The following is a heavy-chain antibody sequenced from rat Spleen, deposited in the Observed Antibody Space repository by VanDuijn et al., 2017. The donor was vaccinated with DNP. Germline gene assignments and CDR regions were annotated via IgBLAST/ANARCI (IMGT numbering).Heavy chain of an antibody. Sequence: EVQLQESGPGLVKPSQSLSLTCSVTAYSITTNYWGWIRKFPGNKMEWIGHIGYSGSTTYNPSLKSRISITRDTSKNQLFLQVNSVTTEDTATYYCARWNIGTSTLDYWGQGVMVTVSS. J-gene: IGHJ2*01. CDR2: IGYSGST. CDR1: AYSITTNY. CDR3: ARWNIGTSTLDY. D-gene: IGHD1-5*01. V-gene: IGHV3-1*01.